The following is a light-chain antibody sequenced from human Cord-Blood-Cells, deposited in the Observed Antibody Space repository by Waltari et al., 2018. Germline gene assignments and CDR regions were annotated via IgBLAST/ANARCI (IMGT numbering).Light chain of an antibody. J-gene: IGKJ2*03. CDR1: QSVSSSY. CDR3: QQYGSSPPYS. V-gene: IGKV3-20*01. Sequence: EIVLSQSPGSLSLSPGDRATLSCRASQSVSSSYLAWYQQKPAQAPRHPSYGASSTATGIPARFSGSGSGIDFTRTISRLEPEDFAVYYCQQYGSSPPYSFGQGTKLEIK. CDR2: GAS.